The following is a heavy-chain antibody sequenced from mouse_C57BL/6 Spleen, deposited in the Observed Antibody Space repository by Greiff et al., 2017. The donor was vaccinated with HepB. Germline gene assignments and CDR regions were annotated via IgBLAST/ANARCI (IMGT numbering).Heavy chain of an antibody. CDR1: GYTFTSYW. CDR2: IYPGSGST. V-gene: IGHV1-55*01. J-gene: IGHJ4*01. Sequence: VQLQQPGAELVKPGASVKMSCKASGYTFTSYWITWVKQRPGQGLEWIGDIYPGSGSTNYNEKFKSKATLTVDTSSSTAYMQLSSLTSEDSAVYYCARIGYYGPYAMDYWGQGTSVTVSS. D-gene: IGHD1-1*01. CDR3: ARIGYYGPYAMDY.